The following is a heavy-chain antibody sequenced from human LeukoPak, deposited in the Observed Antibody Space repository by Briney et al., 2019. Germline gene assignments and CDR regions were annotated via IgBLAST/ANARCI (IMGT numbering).Heavy chain of an antibody. Sequence: GGSLRLSCAASGFTFDDYGMSWVRQAPGKGLEWVSGINWNGGSTGYADSVKGRFTISRDNAKNSLYLQMNSLRAEDTALYYCARGHSSSWYVGLDYWGQGTLVTVSS. CDR3: ARGHSSSWYVGLDY. CDR1: GFTFDDYG. D-gene: IGHD6-13*01. CDR2: INWNGGST. V-gene: IGHV3-20*04. J-gene: IGHJ4*02.